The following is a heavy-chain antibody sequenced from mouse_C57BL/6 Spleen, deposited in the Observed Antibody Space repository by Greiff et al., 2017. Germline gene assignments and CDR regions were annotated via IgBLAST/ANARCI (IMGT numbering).Heavy chain of an antibody. V-gene: IGHV2-2*01. D-gene: IGHD1-1*01. Sequence: VKLMESGPGLVQPSQSLSITCTVSGFSLTSYGVHWVRQSPGKGLEWLGVIWSGGSTDYNAAFISRLSISKDNSKSQVFFKMNSLQADDTAIYYCASLYYGSPYAMDYWGQGTSVTVSS. CDR2: IWSGGST. J-gene: IGHJ4*01. CDR1: GFSLTSYG. CDR3: ASLYYGSPYAMDY.